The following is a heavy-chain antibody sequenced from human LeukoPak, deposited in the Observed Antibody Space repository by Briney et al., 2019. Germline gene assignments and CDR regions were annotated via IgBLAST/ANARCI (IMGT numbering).Heavy chain of an antibody. CDR3: AKLRGGDGYEDSFDY. V-gene: IGHV3-23*01. CDR2: ISNSGGST. Sequence: GGSLRLSCAASGFTFSSYAMTWVRQAPGKGLEWVSTISNSGGSTYYADSVKGRFTISRDSSKNTLYLQMNSLRAEDTALYYCAKLRGGDGYEDSFDYWGQGTLVTVSS. D-gene: IGHD5-24*01. CDR1: GFTFSSYA. J-gene: IGHJ4*02.